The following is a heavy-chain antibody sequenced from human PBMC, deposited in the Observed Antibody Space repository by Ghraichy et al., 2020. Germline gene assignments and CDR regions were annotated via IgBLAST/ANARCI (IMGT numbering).Heavy chain of an antibody. CDR3: ASARYSSSLIGRNYYYYYGMDV. D-gene: IGHD6-13*01. J-gene: IGHJ6*02. CDR1: GGSFSGYY. V-gene: IGHV4-34*01. CDR2: INHSGST. Sequence: SQTLSLTCAVYGGSFSGYYWSWIRQPPGKGLEWIGEINHSGSTNYNPSLKSLVTISVDTSKNQFSLKLSSVTAADTAVYYCASARYSSSLIGRNYYYYYGMDVWGQGTTVTVSS.